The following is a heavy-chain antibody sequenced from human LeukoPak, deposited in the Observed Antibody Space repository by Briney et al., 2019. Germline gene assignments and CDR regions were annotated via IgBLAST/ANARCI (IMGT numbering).Heavy chain of an antibody. D-gene: IGHD1-26*01. Sequence: SETLSLTCAVSGYSISSSYYWGWIRQPPGKGLEWIGTISHSGTTFYNSSLQTRVTISLDTSRNHFSLNLTSMTAADTAVYFCARRGDYSFGDWFDPWGQGLLVTVSS. CDR2: ISHSGTT. V-gene: IGHV4-38-2*01. J-gene: IGHJ5*02. CDR3: ARRGDYSFGDWFDP. CDR1: GYSISSSYY.